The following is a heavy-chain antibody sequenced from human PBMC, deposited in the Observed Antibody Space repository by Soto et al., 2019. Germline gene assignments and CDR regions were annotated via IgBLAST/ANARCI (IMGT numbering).Heavy chain of an antibody. CDR2: IYHSGNT. Sequence: QVHLQESGPGLVIPSETLSLTCAVSGASISSTNWWSWVRQSPGKGLEWIGKIYHSGNTKYSPSLKIRVTVSLDKSNNQFSLKLSSVTAADTAVYYCARVYCGGGNCEGHFDYWGQGTLVTVSS. CDR3: ARVYCGGGNCEGHFDY. D-gene: IGHD2-15*01. CDR1: GASISSTNW. J-gene: IGHJ4*02. V-gene: IGHV4-4*02.